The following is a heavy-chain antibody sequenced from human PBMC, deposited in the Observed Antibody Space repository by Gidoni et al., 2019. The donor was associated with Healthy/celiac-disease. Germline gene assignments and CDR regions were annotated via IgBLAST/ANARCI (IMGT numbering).Heavy chain of an antibody. J-gene: IGHJ4*02. CDR3: ARQVVGATLRVDY. CDR1: GGSISSSSYY. D-gene: IGHD1-26*01. V-gene: IGHV4-39*01. Sequence: QLQLQESGPGLVKPSETQSLTCTVSGGSISSSSYYWGWIRQPPGKGLEWIGSIYYSGSTYYNPSLKSRVTISVDTSKNQFSLKLSSVTAADTAVYYCARQVVGATLRVDYWGQGTLVTVSS. CDR2: IYYSGST.